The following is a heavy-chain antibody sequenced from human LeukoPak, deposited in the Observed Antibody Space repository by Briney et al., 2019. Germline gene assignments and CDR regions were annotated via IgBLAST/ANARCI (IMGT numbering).Heavy chain of an antibody. J-gene: IGHJ4*02. V-gene: IGHV1-18*01. Sequence: ASVNVSCKASGYTFTSYGISWVRQAPGQGLEWMGWISAYNGNTNYAQKFQGRVTMTEDTSTDTAYMELSSLRSEDTAVYYCATDGGITMVRGVITGTTGFDYWGQGTLVTVSS. CDR2: ISAYNGNT. CDR3: ATDGGITMVRGVITGTTGFDY. CDR1: GYTFTSYG. D-gene: IGHD3-10*01.